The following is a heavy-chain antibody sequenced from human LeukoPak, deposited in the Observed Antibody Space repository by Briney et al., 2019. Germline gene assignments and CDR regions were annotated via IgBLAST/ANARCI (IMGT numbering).Heavy chain of an antibody. V-gene: IGHV3-23*01. Sequence: GRSLRLSCAASGFTFSSYAMSWVRQAPGKGLEWVSAISGSGGSTYYADSVKGRFTISRDKSKNTLYLQMNSLRAEDTAIYYCAKEFFDSQQLVPYFDYWGQGTLVTVSS. J-gene: IGHJ4*02. CDR1: GFTFSSYA. CDR2: ISGSGGST. CDR3: AKEFFDSQQLVPYFDY. D-gene: IGHD6-13*01.